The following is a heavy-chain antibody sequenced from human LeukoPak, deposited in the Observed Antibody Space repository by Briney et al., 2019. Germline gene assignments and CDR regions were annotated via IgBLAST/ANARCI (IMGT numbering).Heavy chain of an antibody. D-gene: IGHD3-22*01. CDR1: GYTFTNYY. Sequence: GASAKVSCKASGYTFTNYYMHWVRQAPGHGLVWMGIIYPSGGGSSYAQKFQGRVTVTRDTSTSTVYMELSSLTSEDTAVYYCARAYSGYSIDFWGQGTLVAVSS. V-gene: IGHV1-46*01. CDR2: IYPSGGGS. CDR3: ARAYSGYSIDF. J-gene: IGHJ4*02.